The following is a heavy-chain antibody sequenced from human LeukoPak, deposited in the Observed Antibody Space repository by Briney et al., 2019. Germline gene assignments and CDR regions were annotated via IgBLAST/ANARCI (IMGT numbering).Heavy chain of an antibody. CDR3: ARGLDCSSTSCYTGYYYYYMDV. CDR1: GGSISSSSYY. V-gene: IGHV4-39*07. J-gene: IGHJ6*03. D-gene: IGHD2-2*02. CDR2: IYYSGST. Sequence: SETLSLTCTVSGGSISSSSYYWGWIRQPPGKGLEWIGSIYYSGSTYYNPSLKSRVTMSVDTSKNQFSLKLSSVTAADTAVYYCARGLDCSSTSCYTGYYYYYMDVWGKGTTVTVPS.